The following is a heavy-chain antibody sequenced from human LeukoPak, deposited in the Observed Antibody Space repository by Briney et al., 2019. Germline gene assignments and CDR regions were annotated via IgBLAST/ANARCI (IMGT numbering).Heavy chain of an antibody. CDR3: ARANFGGNVHFDD. J-gene: IGHJ4*02. CDR2: MNPNSGDA. D-gene: IGHD4-23*01. Sequence: GASVKVSCKASGYSFTSYDINWVRQATGQGREWIGWMNPNSGDADYTQKFKGRVTFTRDTSTRTAYMEVNSLGSEDTAVYYCARANFGGNVHFDDWGQGTLVTVSS. CDR1: GYSFTSYD. V-gene: IGHV1-8*02.